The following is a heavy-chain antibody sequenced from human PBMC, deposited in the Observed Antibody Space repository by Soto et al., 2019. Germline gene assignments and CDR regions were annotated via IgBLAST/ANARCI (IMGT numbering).Heavy chain of an antibody. Sequence: SETLSLTCTASGNSISVHSYYWTWIRQPPGKGLDWIGSSYYSGTTYFNPSLKSRASISVDTSKNEFSLSLSSVTAAHTAVYYCTSRYDWNANYY. V-gene: IGHV4-39*01. CDR3: TSRYDWNANYY. CDR1: GNSISVHSYY. CDR2: SYYSGTT. J-gene: IGHJ6*01. D-gene: IGHD3-16*01.